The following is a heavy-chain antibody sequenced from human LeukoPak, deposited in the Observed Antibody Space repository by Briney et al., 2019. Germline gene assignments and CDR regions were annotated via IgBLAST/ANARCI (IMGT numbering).Heavy chain of an antibody. J-gene: IGHJ5*02. CDR1: GGSISSYY. D-gene: IGHD6-19*01. V-gene: IGHV4-59*01. CDR3: ARHGYSSGSLAWFDP. CDR2: IYYSGST. Sequence: SQTLSLTCTVAGGSISSYYWSWIRQPPGKGLEWIGYIYYSGSTNYNPSLKSRVTISVDTSKNQFSLKLSSVTAADTAVYYCARHGYSSGSLAWFDPWGQGTQVTVSS.